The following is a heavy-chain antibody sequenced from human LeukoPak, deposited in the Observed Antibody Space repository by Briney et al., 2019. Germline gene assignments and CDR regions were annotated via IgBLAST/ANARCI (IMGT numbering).Heavy chain of an antibody. Sequence: GESLKISCKGSGYTFARYWIGWVRQMPGKGLECMGIIYPGDSDATYSPSFQGQVTISADRSTSTAYLQWSSLKASDTAMYYCGTFQSWVTARDGDQGGDWGQGTLVTVSS. CDR3: GTFQSWVTARDGDQGGD. V-gene: IGHV5-51*01. CDR2: IYPGDSDA. CDR1: GYTFARYW. J-gene: IGHJ4*02. D-gene: IGHD5-24*01.